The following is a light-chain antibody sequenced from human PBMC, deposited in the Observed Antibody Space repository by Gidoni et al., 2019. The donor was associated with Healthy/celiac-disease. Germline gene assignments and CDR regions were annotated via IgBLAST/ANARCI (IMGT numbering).Light chain of an antibody. V-gene: IGKV3-15*01. Sequence: EIVMTQSPATLSVSPGERATLSCRASQSVSSNLAWYQQKPGQAPRLLIYGASTRATGIPARFSGGGSETEFTLTISSLQSEDFAVYYCQQYNNWPPWTFGQGTKVEIK. CDR2: GAS. CDR3: QQYNNWPPWT. J-gene: IGKJ1*01. CDR1: QSVSSN.